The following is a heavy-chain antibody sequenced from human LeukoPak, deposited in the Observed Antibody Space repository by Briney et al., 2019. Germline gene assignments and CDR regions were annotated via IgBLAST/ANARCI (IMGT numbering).Heavy chain of an antibody. D-gene: IGHD3-3*01. J-gene: IGHJ4*02. CDR1: GGSFSGYY. CDR3: ARIYYDFWSGYPIGNYFDC. V-gene: IGHV4-34*01. Sequence: SETLSLTCAVYGGSFSGYYWSWIRQPPGKGLEWIGEINHSGSTNYNPSLKSRVTISVDTSKNQFSLKLSSVTAADTAVYYCARIYYDFWSGYPIGNYFDCWGQGTLVTVSS. CDR2: INHSGST.